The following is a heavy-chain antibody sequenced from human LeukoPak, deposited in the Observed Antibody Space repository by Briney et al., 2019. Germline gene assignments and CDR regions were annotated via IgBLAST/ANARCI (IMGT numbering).Heavy chain of an antibody. CDR2: IYYSGST. CDR3: ARDRIAAAGNLFYYYYGMDV. D-gene: IGHD6-13*01. CDR1: GGSISSSSYY. J-gene: IGHJ6*02. V-gene: IGHV4-39*07. Sequence: SETLSLTCTVSGGSISSSSYYWGWTRQPPGKGLEWIGSIYYSGSTYYNPSLKSRVTISVDTSKNQFSLKLSPVTAADTAVYYCARDRIAAAGNLFYYYYGMDVWGQGTTVTVSS.